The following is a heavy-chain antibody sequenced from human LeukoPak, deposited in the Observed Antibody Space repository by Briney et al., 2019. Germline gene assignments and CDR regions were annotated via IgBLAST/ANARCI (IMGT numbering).Heavy chain of an antibody. CDR2: ISGSGGST. D-gene: IGHD3-10*01. CDR1: GFTFSSYG. J-gene: IGHJ4*02. V-gene: IGHV3-23*01. Sequence: GGTLRLSCAASGFTFSSYGMSWVRQAPGKGLEWVSAISGSGGSTYYADSVKGRFTISRDNSKNTLYLQMNSLRAEDTAIYYCAKDIPYDSGSYQFHGYWGQGTLVTVSS. CDR3: AKDIPYDSGSYQFHGY.